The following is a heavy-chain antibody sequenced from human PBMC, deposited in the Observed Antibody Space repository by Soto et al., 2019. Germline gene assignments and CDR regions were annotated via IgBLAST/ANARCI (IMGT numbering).Heavy chain of an antibody. CDR1: GYTFTSYG. D-gene: IGHD6-6*01. J-gene: IGHJ6*02. V-gene: IGHV1-18*01. Sequence: ASVKVSCKASGYTFTSYGISWVRQAPGQGLEWMGWISAYNGNTNYAQKLQGRVTMTTDTSTSTAYMELRSLRSDDTAVYYCAISGQLRPYYYYYGMDVWGQGSTVTVSS. CDR3: AISGQLRPYYYYYGMDV. CDR2: ISAYNGNT.